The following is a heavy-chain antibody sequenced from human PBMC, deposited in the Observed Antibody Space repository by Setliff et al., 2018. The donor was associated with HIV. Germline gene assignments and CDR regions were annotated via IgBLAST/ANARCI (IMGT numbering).Heavy chain of an antibody. Sequence: SETLSLTCTVSGGSISTGGYYWSWIRQHPGKGLEWIGYIYNSGGTYYNPSLKSQITMSIDTSKNQFSLKLNSVTAADTAVYFCARASRWGSIPFDYWGQGTLVTVSS. CDR2: IYNSGGT. CDR1: GGSISTGGYY. CDR3: ARASRWGSIPFDY. J-gene: IGHJ4*02. V-gene: IGHV4-31*01. D-gene: IGHD2-21*01.